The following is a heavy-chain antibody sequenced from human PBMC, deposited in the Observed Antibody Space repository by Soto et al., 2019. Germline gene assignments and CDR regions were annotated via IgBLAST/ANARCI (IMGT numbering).Heavy chain of an antibody. Sequence: EVQLVESGGGLVQPGGSLRLSCAASGFTFSDHFMDWVRQAPGKGLEWVGRARNKANSYTTEYAASVKGRFTISRDDSKKSLYLQMNSLKTEETAVYYCARIDYGDYGYFDYWGQGTLVTVFS. CDR1: GFTFSDHF. CDR3: ARIDYGDYGYFDY. J-gene: IGHJ4*02. D-gene: IGHD4-17*01. V-gene: IGHV3-72*01. CDR2: ARNKANSYTT.